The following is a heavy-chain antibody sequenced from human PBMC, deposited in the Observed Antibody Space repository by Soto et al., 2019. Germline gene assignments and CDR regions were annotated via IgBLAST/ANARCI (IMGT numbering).Heavy chain of an antibody. CDR2: INPKNGGT. J-gene: IGHJ4*02. CDR1: GYTFTDAY. D-gene: IGHD1-7*01. CDR3: AREEGTELDF. Sequence: QVRLVQSGAEVKKPGASVKVTCKPSGYTFTDAYIHWVRQAPGQGLEWLGWINPKNGGTNYAQKFQGRVTMTRDTSRSTAFMELSSLNSHDTAVYYCAREEGTELDFWGQGTLVTVSS. V-gene: IGHV1-2*02.